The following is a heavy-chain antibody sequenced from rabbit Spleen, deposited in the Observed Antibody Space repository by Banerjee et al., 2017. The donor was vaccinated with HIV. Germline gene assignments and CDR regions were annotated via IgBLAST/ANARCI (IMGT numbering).Heavy chain of an antibody. D-gene: IGHD4-2*01. CDR3: ARDGYAGDGVVFFGL. CDR2: INTGSGST. J-gene: IGHJ4*01. CDR1: GFTLSSYV. Sequence: QSLEESGGDLVKPGASLTLSCKASGFTLSSYVMCWVRQAPGKGLEWIACINTGSGSTYYASWAKGRFTISKTSSTTVTLQMTSLTAADTATYFCARDGYAGDGVVFFGLWGPGTLVTVS. V-gene: IGHV1S40*01.